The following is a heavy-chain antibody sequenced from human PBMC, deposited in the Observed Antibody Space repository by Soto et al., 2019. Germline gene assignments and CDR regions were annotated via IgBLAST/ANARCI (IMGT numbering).Heavy chain of an antibody. CDR2: IYRSGST. CDR1: GGSISSSRSY. CDR3: ARTLDYGHMDV. Sequence: SETLSLTCNVSGGSISSSRSYWAWIRQPPGRGLEWIAYIYRSGSTNYNPSLKSRLTISVDTSKNQFSLKLSSVTAADTAVYYCARTLDYGHMDVWGKGTTVTVSS. J-gene: IGHJ6*03. V-gene: IGHV4-61*05. D-gene: IGHD3-16*01.